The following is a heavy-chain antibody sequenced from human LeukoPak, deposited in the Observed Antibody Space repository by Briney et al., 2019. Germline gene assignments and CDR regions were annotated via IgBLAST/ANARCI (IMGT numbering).Heavy chain of an antibody. Sequence: GGSLRLSCAASGFTFSSYSMNWVRQAPGKGLEWVSSISSSSSYIYYADSVKGRFTISRDNAKNSLYLQMNSLRAEDTAVYYCARDPGGHCSSTSCYDGYFDYWGQGTLVTVSS. J-gene: IGHJ4*02. CDR1: GFTFSSYS. D-gene: IGHD2-2*01. CDR3: ARDPGGHCSSTSCYDGYFDY. V-gene: IGHV3-21*01. CDR2: ISSSSSYI.